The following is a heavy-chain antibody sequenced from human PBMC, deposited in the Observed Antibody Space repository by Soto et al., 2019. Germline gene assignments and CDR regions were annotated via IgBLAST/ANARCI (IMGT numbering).Heavy chain of an antibody. Sequence: RASVKVSCKASGYSFTSYDINWVRQATGQGLEWMGWMSPNSGDTGYAQKFQDRVTMTRNSSISTAYMELSSLRSEDTAVYYCGRGVAAGIDYWGQGTLVTVSS. V-gene: IGHV1-8*01. CDR1: GYSFTSYD. J-gene: IGHJ4*02. CDR3: GRGVAAGIDY. CDR2: MSPNSGDT. D-gene: IGHD6-13*01.